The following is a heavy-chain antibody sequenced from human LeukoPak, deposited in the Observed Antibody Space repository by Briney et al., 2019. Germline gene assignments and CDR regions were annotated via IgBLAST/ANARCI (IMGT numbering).Heavy chain of an antibody. Sequence: GASVKVSCKATGYTFTNYGISWVRQAPGQGLEWLGWISPYSGNTNSAQKLQGRVTVTTDTSTSTAYMELRSLRSDDTAVYYRTRTVLDCAKGVCYDYWGQGTLVTVSS. CDR1: GYTFTNYG. D-gene: IGHD2-8*01. V-gene: IGHV1-18*01. CDR2: ISPYSGNT. J-gene: IGHJ4*02. CDR3: TRTVLDCAKGVCYDY.